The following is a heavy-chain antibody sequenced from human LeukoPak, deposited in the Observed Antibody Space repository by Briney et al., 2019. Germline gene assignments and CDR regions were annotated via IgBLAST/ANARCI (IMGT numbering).Heavy chain of an antibody. CDR1: GVSISSHY. V-gene: IGHV4-59*11. D-gene: IGHD1-26*01. Sequence: PSETLSLTCSVSGVSISSHYWSWIRQPPGKGLEWIGYIHFSGITQYNPSLKSRLTMSVDTSKNHFSLRLSSVTAADTAIYYCARVLDSGYSDYWGQGTLVTVSS. J-gene: IGHJ4*02. CDR3: ARVLDSGYSDY. CDR2: IHFSGIT.